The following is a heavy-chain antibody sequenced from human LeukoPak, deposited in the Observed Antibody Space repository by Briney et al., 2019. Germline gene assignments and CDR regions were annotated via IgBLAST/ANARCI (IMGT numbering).Heavy chain of an antibody. Sequence: PGGSLRLSCAASGFTFSSYAMSWVRQAPGKGLEWVSAISGSGGSTYYADSVRGRFTISRENSKNTLYLQMNSLRAEDTAVYYCAKDGSRVFTHAFDIWGQGTMVTVSS. J-gene: IGHJ3*02. V-gene: IGHV3-23*01. CDR1: GFTFSSYA. D-gene: IGHD6-13*01. CDR2: ISGSGGST. CDR3: AKDGSRVFTHAFDI.